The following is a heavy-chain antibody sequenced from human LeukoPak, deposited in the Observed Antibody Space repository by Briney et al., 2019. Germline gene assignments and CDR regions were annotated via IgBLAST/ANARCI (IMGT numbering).Heavy chain of an antibody. CDR1: GFTFSTYA. V-gene: IGHV3-23*01. J-gene: IGHJ4*02. CDR2: LSGSSRDA. CDR3: AKAPTTRGTTDY. D-gene: IGHD1-1*01. Sequence: GGSLRLSCAASGFTFSTYAMSWVRQAPGKGLEWVSALSGSSRDAYYADSVKGRFTISRDNSKNTLYLQMNSLRAEDTAVYYCAKAPTTRGTTDYWGQGTLVTVYS.